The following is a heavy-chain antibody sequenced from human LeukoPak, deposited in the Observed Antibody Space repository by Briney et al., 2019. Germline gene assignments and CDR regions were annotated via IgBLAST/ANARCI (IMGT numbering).Heavy chain of an antibody. V-gene: IGHV1-18*01. CDR3: AGVECSSTTCYDDY. Sequence: ASVTVSFKTSGYTFMIYAISWVRQAPGQGLERMGWINVYNGYTNYARNFQGRVTMTTDTSTSTAYMEVRSLRSDDTAVYYCAGVECSSTTCYDDYWGQGTLVIVSS. CDR1: GYTFMIYA. CDR2: INVYNGYT. J-gene: IGHJ4*02. D-gene: IGHD2-2*01.